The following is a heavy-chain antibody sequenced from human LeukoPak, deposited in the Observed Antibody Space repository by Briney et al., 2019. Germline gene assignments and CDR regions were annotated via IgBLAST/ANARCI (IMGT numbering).Heavy chain of an antibody. CDR1: GFAFSSYA. CDR2: ISGRGGST. CDR3: AKHRADFWSAYSY. J-gene: IGHJ4*02. Sequence: GGSLRLSCAASGFAFSSYAMSWGRQAPGKGLEWVSAISGRGGSTYYADSVKGRFTISRDNSKNTLYLQMNSLRAEDTAVYYCAKHRADFWSAYSYWGQGTLVTVSS. D-gene: IGHD3-3*01. V-gene: IGHV3-23*01.